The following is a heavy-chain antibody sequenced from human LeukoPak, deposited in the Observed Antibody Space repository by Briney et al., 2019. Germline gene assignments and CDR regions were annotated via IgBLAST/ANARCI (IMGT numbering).Heavy chain of an antibody. J-gene: IGHJ4*02. D-gene: IGHD3-10*01. CDR2: IYTSGST. Sequence: SETLSLTCTVSGGSISSYYWSWIRQPAGKGLEWIGRIYTSGSTNYNPSLKSRVPMSVDTPKNQFSLKLSSVTAADTAVYYCARDEYGSGSYSFDYWGQGTLVTVSS. CDR1: GGSISSYY. V-gene: IGHV4-4*07. CDR3: ARDEYGSGSYSFDY.